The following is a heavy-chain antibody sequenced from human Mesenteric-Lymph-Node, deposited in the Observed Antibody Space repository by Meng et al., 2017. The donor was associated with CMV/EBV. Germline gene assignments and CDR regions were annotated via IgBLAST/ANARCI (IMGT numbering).Heavy chain of an antibody. CDR2: ISWNSGSI. CDR3: AAEMDPSSPGY. V-gene: IGHV3-9*01. D-gene: IGHD6-13*01. Sequence: SLKISCAASGFTFDDYAMHWVRQAPGKGLEWVSGISWNSGSIGYADSVKGRFTISRDNAKNTLYLQMHSLRAEDTAVYYCAAEMDPSSPGYWGQGTLVTVSS. J-gene: IGHJ4*02. CDR1: GFTFDDYA.